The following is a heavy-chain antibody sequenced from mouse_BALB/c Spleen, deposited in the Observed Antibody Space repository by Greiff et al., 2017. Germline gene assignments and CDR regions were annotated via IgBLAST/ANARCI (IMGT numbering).Heavy chain of an antibody. D-gene: IGHD2-2*01. V-gene: IGHV3-8*02. CDR1: GDSITSGY. CDR3: ARYRGYPTYFDY. J-gene: IGHJ2*01. Sequence: EVKLVESGPSLVKPSQTLSLTCSVTGDSITSGYWNWIRKFPGNKLEYMGYISYSGSTYYNPSLKSRISITRDTSKNQYYLQLNSVTTEDTATYYCARYRGYPTYFDYWGQGTTLTVSS. CDR2: ISYSGST.